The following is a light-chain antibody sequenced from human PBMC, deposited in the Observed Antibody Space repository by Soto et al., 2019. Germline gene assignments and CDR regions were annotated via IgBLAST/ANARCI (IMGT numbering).Light chain of an antibody. CDR2: DAS. CDR3: QQRSNWIN. Sequence: IVLTQSPATLSLSPGERATLSCRASQSVSSYLAWYQQKPGQAPRLLIYDASNRATGIPARFSGSGSGTDFTLTISSLEPEDFAVYYCQQRSNWINFGQGKRLEIK. CDR1: QSVSSY. J-gene: IGKJ5*01. V-gene: IGKV3-11*01.